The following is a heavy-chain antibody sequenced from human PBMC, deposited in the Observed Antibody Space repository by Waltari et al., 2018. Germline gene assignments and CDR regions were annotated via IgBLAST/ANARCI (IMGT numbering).Heavy chain of an antibody. CDR2: ITGRGGST. CDR3: AKDITPASGRISPFDS. J-gene: IGHJ5*01. Sequence: EVQLLESGGDLVQPGGSLRLSCAASGFTFSSYAMRWVRQAPGQGLEWVSRITGRGGSTFYEDSVRGRLTSSRDKSKSTLFLQMNSLRAEDTAVFYCAKDITPASGRISPFDSWGQGTLVTVSS. D-gene: IGHD1-26*01. V-gene: IGHV3-23*01. CDR1: GFTFSSYA.